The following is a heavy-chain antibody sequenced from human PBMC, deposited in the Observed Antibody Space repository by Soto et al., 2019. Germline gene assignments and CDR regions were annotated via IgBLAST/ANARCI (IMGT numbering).Heavy chain of an antibody. J-gene: IGHJ5*02. CDR3: ARVDPPAKS. Sequence: QVPLVESGGGLVKPGGSLRLSCAASGFTFSDYYISWIGQAPGKGLEWVSYISSSGTTIYYADSVKGLFTTSRDNAKHSLYLQMNSLRAEDTAVYYCARVDPPAKSWGQGTLVTVSS. CDR2: ISSSGTTI. V-gene: IGHV3-11*01. D-gene: IGHD2-2*01. CDR1: GFTFSDYY.